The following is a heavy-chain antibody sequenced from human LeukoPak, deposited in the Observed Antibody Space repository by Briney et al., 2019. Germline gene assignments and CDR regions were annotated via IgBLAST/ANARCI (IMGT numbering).Heavy chain of an antibody. CDR1: GYTFTSYD. CDR2: INPNSGGT. J-gene: IGHJ4*02. CDR3: ARGGIAAAGTLVVY. D-gene: IGHD6-13*01. Sequence: GASVKVSCKASGYTFTSYDINWVRQAPGQGLEWMGWINPNSGGTNYAQKFQGRVTMTRDTSISTAYMELSRLRSDDTAVYYCARGGIAAAGTLVVYWGQGTLVTVSS. V-gene: IGHV1-2*02.